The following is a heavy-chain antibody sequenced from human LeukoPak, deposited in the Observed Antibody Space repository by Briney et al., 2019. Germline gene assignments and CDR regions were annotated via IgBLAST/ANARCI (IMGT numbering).Heavy chain of an antibody. D-gene: IGHD3-22*01. Sequence: GASVKVSCNASGYTFTSYYMHWVRQAPGQGLEWMGIINPSGGSTSYAQKFQGRVTMTRDTSTSTVYMELSSLRSEDTAVYYCARSMYYYDSSGYPYYFDYWGQGTLVTVSS. J-gene: IGHJ4*02. CDR1: GYTFTSYY. CDR2: INPSGGST. CDR3: ARSMYYYDSSGYPYYFDY. V-gene: IGHV1-46*01.